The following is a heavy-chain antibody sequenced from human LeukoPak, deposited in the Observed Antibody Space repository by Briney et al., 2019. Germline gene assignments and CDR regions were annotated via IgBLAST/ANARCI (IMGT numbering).Heavy chain of an antibody. V-gene: IGHV3-11*06. CDR3: ASHIVATTEEYFQH. Sequence: PGGSLRLSCAASGFTFSDYYMSWIRQAPGKGLEWVSYSSSSSSYTNYADSVKGRFTISRDNAKNSLYLQMNSLRAEGTAVYYCASHIVATTEEYFQHWGQGTLVTVSS. D-gene: IGHD5-12*01. CDR1: GFTFSDYY. J-gene: IGHJ1*01. CDR2: SSSSSSYT.